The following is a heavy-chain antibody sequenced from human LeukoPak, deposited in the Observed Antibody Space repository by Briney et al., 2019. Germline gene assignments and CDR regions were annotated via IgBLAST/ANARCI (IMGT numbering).Heavy chain of an antibody. CDR2: IYYSGST. Sequence: SQTLSLTCTVSGGSISSGGYYWSWIRQPPGKGLEWIGYIYYSGSTNYNPSLKSRVTISVDTSKNQFSLKLSSVTAADTAVYYCARQPYSSSWPFDYWGQGTLVTVSS. J-gene: IGHJ4*02. V-gene: IGHV4-61*08. D-gene: IGHD6-13*01. CDR3: ARQPYSSSWPFDY. CDR1: GGSISSGGYY.